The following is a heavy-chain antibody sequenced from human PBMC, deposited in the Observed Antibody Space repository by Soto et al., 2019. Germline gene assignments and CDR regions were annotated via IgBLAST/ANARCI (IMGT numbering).Heavy chain of an antibody. Sequence: ASVKGSFKVFGYSLSELSVHWVRQAPGKGLEWMGGLDAEDGETIYAQKLQGRGTMTEDTSTDTAYMELSSLTSEDTAMYYCATLPRTIERTPAAIWSFDSWGQGTLVTVSS. D-gene: IGHD2-2*01. J-gene: IGHJ4*02. CDR3: ATLPRTIERTPAAIWSFDS. CDR1: GYSLSELS. CDR2: LDAEDGET. V-gene: IGHV1-24*01.